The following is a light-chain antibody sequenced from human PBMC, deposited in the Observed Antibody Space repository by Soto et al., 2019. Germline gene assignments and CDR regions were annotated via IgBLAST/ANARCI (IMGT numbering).Light chain of an antibody. CDR2: AAS. CDR1: QNIKTF. V-gene: IGKV1-39*01. Sequence: DIQMTQSPSSLSASVGDRVTITCRASQNIKTFLNWYQQKPGKAPKVLIHAASSLQSGVPSRFSGSGSETDFTLTINSLQSEDFATYYCQQGYSTTPITFGQGTRVEIK. CDR3: QQGYSTTPIT. J-gene: IGKJ5*01.